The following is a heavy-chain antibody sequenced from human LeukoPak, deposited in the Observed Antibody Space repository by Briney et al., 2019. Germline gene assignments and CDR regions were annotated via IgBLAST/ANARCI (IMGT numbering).Heavy chain of an antibody. CDR1: GYTFTGYY. V-gene: IGHV1-2*02. CDR3: ARGSSGYDYYYYYMDV. CDR2: INPNSGGT. D-gene: IGHD5-12*01. J-gene: IGHJ6*03. Sequence: GASVKVSCKASGYTFTGYYMHWVRQAPGQGLEWMGWINPNSGGTNYAQKFQGRVTMTRDTSTSTAYMELRSLRSDDTAVYYCARGSSGYDYYYYYMDVWGKGTTVTVSS.